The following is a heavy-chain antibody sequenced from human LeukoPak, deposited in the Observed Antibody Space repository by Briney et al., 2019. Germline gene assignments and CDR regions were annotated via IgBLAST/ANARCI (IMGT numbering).Heavy chain of an antibody. J-gene: IGHJ5*02. CDR2: INPNSGGT. D-gene: IGHD3-3*01. V-gene: IGHV1-2*02. CDR1: GYTFTGYY. Sequence: GASVKVSCKASGYTFTGYYMHWVRQAPGQGLEWMGWINPNSGGTNYAQKFQGRVTMTRDTSISTAYMELSSLRSEDTAVYYCARGLLSDLNWFDPWGQGTLVTVSS. CDR3: ARGLLSDLNWFDP.